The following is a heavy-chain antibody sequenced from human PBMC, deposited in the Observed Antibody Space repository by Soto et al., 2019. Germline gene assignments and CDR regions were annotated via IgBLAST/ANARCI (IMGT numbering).Heavy chain of an antibody. V-gene: IGHV3-9*01. J-gene: IGHJ4*02. CDR2: ISWNSGSI. CDR1: GFTFDDYA. Sequence: DVQLVESGGGLVQPGRSLRLSCAASGFTFDDYAMHWVRQAPGKGLERVSGISWNSGSIGYADSVKGRFTISRDNAKNSLYLQMNSLRAEDTALYYCAKGGAYYYDPLVLDYWGQGTLVTVSS. D-gene: IGHD3-22*01. CDR3: AKGGAYYYDPLVLDY.